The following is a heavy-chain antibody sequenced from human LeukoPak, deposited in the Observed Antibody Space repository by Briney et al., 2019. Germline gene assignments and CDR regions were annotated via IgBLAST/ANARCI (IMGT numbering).Heavy chain of an antibody. J-gene: IGHJ3*02. CDR2: ISGSGGST. V-gene: IGHV3-23*01. D-gene: IGHD3-22*01. CDR3: ARTYYYDSSGYPDAFDI. Sequence: PGGSLRLSCAASGFTFSSYAMSWVRQAPGKGLEWISAISGSGGSTYYADSVKGRFTISRGNSKNTLYLQMNSLRAEDTAVYYCARTYYYDSSGYPDAFDIWGQGTMVTVSS. CDR1: GFTFSSYA.